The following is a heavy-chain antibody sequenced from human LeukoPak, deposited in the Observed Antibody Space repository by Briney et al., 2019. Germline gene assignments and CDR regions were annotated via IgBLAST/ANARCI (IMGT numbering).Heavy chain of an antibody. Sequence: GGSLRLSCAVSGFTFSDHFLDWVRQAPGKGLERVGRSRNKAKSYTTEYAASVKGRFTISRDDSKNSLYLQMNSLETEDTAVYYCVRVGSVSGSDYLDYWGQGTLVTVSS. D-gene: IGHD6-19*01. CDR2: SRNKAKSYTT. CDR1: GFTFSDHF. J-gene: IGHJ4*02. CDR3: VRVGSVSGSDYLDY. V-gene: IGHV3-72*01.